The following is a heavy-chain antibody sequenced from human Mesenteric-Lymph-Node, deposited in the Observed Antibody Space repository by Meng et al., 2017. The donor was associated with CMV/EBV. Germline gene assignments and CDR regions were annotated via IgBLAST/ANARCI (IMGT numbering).Heavy chain of an antibody. V-gene: IGHV3-43D*03. CDR1: GFSFDDYC. Sequence: GESLKISCAASGFSFDDYCMYWVRQAPGKGLEWVSLTSWDGNSRWYADSVKGRFTISRDNRKNSLYLQMNSLRSEDTAVYYCASSCSSTSCYDVYYYYGMDVWGQGTTVTVSS. J-gene: IGHJ6*02. D-gene: IGHD2-2*01. CDR3: ASSCSSTSCYDVYYYYGMDV. CDR2: TSWDGNSR.